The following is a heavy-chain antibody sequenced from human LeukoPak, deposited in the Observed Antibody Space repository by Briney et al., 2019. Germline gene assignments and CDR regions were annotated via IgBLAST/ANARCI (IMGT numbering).Heavy chain of an antibody. V-gene: IGHV1-69*05. CDR1: GGTFSSYA. J-gene: IGHJ3*02. Sequence: SAKVSCKASGGTFSSYAISWVRQAPGQGLEWMGGIIPIFGTANYAQKFQGRVTITTDESTSTAYMELSSLRSEDTAVYYCATPLEGDAFDIWGRGTMVTVSS. D-gene: IGHD5-24*01. CDR2: IIPIFGTA. CDR3: ATPLEGDAFDI.